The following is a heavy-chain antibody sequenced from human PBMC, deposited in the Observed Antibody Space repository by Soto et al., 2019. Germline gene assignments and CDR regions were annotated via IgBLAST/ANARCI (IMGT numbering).Heavy chain of an antibody. Sequence: VQLLESGGGLVQPGGSLRLSCAASGFTFSSYAMSWVRQAPGKGLEWVSAISGSGGSTYYADSVKGRFTISRDNSKNTLYLQMNSLRAEDTAVYYCAKDLPLYDILTGYPDYWGQGTLVTVSS. V-gene: IGHV3-23*01. D-gene: IGHD3-9*01. CDR1: GFTFSSYA. J-gene: IGHJ4*02. CDR2: ISGSGGST. CDR3: AKDLPLYDILTGYPDY.